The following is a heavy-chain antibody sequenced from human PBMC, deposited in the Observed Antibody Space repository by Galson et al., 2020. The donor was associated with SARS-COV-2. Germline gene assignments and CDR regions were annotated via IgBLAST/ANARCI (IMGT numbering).Heavy chain of an antibody. Sequence: GESLKISCGASGFAFSGSAIHWVRQASGKGLEWVGRIRNKDNNYATAYAASVNDRFTISRDDSKSTAYLQMNSLKTEDTAVYHCTRFVEGANYCDYGGQGALVTVSS. V-gene: IGHV3-73*01. J-gene: IGHJ4*02. CDR2: IRNKDNNYAT. CDR3: TRFVEGANYCDY. CDR1: GFAFSGSA. D-gene: IGHD1-1*01.